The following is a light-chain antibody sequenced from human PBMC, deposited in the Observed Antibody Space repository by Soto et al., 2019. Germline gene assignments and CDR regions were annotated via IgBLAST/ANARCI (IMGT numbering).Light chain of an antibody. J-gene: IGLJ2*01. CDR3: SSYEDSNTRV. V-gene: IGLV2-14*03. CDR1: SSDVGGDNY. CDR2: DVS. Sequence: QSALTQPASVSGSTGQSITISCTGTSSDVGGDNYVSWYQQHADKAPKLMIFDVSYRASVVYSRFSSSKSGNTASPAISGLQAEDEADYKCSSYEDSNTRVFGGGTKLTVL.